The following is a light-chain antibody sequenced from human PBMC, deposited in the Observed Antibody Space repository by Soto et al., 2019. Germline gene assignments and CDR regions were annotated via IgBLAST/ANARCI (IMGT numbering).Light chain of an antibody. Sequence: EIVLTQSPGTLSLSPGERATLSCRASQSVSRSSLAWYQQKPGQSPSLLIYGASSRATGIPDRFSGSGSGTDFTLTISRLEPEDFAVYYCQQYGTSPPTFGSGTKVDL. CDR2: GAS. V-gene: IGKV3-20*01. CDR3: QQYGTSPPT. CDR1: QSVSRSS. J-gene: IGKJ3*01.